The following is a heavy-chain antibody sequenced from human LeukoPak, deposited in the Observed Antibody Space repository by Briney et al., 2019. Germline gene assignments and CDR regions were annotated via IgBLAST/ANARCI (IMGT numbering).Heavy chain of an antibody. CDR1: GFTFSSYS. Sequence: GGSLRLSCAASGFTFSSYSMNWVRQAPGKGLEWVSYISSSSSTIYYADSVKGRFTISRDNSKNTLYLQMNSLRVEDTAVYYCATLPYYYDSSGSYYFDYWGQGALVTVSS. J-gene: IGHJ4*02. CDR2: ISSSSSTI. D-gene: IGHD3-22*01. CDR3: ATLPYYYDSSGSYYFDY. V-gene: IGHV3-48*01.